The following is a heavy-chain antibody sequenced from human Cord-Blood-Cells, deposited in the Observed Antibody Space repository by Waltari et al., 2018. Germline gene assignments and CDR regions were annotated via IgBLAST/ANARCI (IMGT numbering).Heavy chain of an antibody. V-gene: IGHV2-26*01. D-gene: IGHD3-3*01. J-gene: IGHJ6*02. CDR3: ARIPSYDFWSGYYYYYGMDV. CDR2: IFSNDEK. Sequence: QVTLKESGPVLVKPTETLTLTCTVSGFSLSNARMGVSWIRQPPGKALEWLAHIFSNDEKSYSTSLKSRLTISNDTSKSQVGLTMTNMDPVDTATYYCARIPSYDFWSGYYYYYGMDVWGQGTTVTVSS. CDR1: GFSLSNARMG.